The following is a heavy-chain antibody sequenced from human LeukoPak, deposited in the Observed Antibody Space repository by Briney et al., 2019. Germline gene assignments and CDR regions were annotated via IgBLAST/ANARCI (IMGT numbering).Heavy chain of an antibody. J-gene: IGHJ3*02. CDR3: ARVRGSCFQVAFDI. Sequence: GRSLRLSCAASGSTFSSYAMHWVRQAPGKGLEWVAVISYDGSNKYYADSVKGRFTISRDNSKNTLYLQMNSLRAEDTAVYYCARVRGSCFQVAFDIWGQGTMVTVSS. D-gene: IGHD2-15*01. V-gene: IGHV3-30*04. CDR2: ISYDGSNK. CDR1: GSTFSSYA.